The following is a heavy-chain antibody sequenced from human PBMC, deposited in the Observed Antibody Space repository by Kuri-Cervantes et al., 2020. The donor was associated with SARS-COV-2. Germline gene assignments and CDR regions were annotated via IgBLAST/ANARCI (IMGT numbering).Heavy chain of an antibody. CDR3: AREFINDSGWYS. CDR1: GFTVSSNY. D-gene: IGHD6-19*01. J-gene: IGHJ4*02. CDR2: IYSGGST. V-gene: IGHV3-53*01. Sequence: GESLKISCVASGFTVSSNYMSWVRQAPGKGLEWVSVIYSGGSTYYADSVKGRFTISRGNSKNTLYLQMNSLTAEDTAVYYCAREFINDSGWYSWGQGTLVTVSS.